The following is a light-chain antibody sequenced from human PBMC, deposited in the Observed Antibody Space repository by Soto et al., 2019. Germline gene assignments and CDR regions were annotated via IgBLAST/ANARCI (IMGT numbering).Light chain of an antibody. CDR1: SGHSSYA. CDR2: LNSDGSH. Sequence: QPVLTQSPSASASLGASVKLTCTLSSGHSSYAIAWHQQQPEKGPRYLMKLNSDGSHSKGDWIPDRFSGSSSGAERYLTISSRQSEDEADYYCQTWGTDIVVFGGGTKLTVL. J-gene: IGLJ2*01. CDR3: QTWGTDIVV. V-gene: IGLV4-69*01.